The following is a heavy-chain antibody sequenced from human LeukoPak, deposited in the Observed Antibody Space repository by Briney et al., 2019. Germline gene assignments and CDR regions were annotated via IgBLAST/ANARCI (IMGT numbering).Heavy chain of an antibody. Sequence: GGSLRLSCAASGFTFSSYWMHWVRQAPGKGLVWVSRVSTDGNIISYADSVKGRFTISRDNSKNTLYLQMNSLRAEDTAVYYCARESGRNWGQGTLVTVSS. D-gene: IGHD5-12*01. J-gene: IGHJ4*02. CDR1: GFTFSSYW. V-gene: IGHV3-74*01. CDR2: VSTDGNII. CDR3: ARESGRN.